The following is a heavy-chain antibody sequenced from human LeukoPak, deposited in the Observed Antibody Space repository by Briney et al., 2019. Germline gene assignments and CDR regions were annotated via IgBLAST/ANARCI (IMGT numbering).Heavy chain of an antibody. CDR2: ISGSGGTT. CDR3: AKGPLIEVAGTTWDY. V-gene: IGHV3-23*01. J-gene: IGHJ4*02. Sequence: GGSLRLSCAGSGFTFSSYAMSWVRQAPGKGLEWVSDISGSGGTTHYADSVKGRFTISRDNSKNTLYMQMNSLRAEDTAIYYCAKGPLIEVAGTTWDYWGQGTLFTVSS. D-gene: IGHD6-19*01. CDR1: GFTFSSYA.